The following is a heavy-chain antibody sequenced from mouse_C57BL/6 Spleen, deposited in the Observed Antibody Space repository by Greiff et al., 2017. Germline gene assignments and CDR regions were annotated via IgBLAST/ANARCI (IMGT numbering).Heavy chain of an antibody. V-gene: IGHV1-15*01. CDR3: TSGYDGHYALGG. CDR2: IDPETGGT. J-gene: IGHJ4*01. Sequence: QVQLQQSGAELVRPGASVTLSCKASGYTFTDYEMHWVKQTPVHGLEWIGAIDPETGGTAYNQKFKGKAILTADKSSSTAYMELRSLTSEDSAVYCGTSGYDGHYALGGRGQGASVTV. CDR1: GYTFTDYE. D-gene: IGHD2-3*01.